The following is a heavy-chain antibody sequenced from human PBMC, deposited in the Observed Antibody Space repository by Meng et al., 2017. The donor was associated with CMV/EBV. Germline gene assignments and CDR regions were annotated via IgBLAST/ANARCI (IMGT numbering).Heavy chain of an antibody. Sequence: GESLKISCAASGFTFSDYYMSWIRQAPGKGLEWVSYISSSGSTIYYADSVKGRFTISRDNAKNSLYLQMNSLRAEDTAVYYCARGPIDYYDSSGSNGYWFDPWGQGTLVTVSS. V-gene: IGHV3-11*04. CDR1: GFTFSDYY. CDR3: ARGPIDYYDSSGSNGYWFDP. D-gene: IGHD3-22*01. CDR2: ISSSGSTI. J-gene: IGHJ5*02.